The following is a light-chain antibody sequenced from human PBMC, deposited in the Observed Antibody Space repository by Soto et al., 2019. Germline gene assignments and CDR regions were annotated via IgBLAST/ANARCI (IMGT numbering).Light chain of an antibody. Sequence: DIQMTQSPSSLSASVGDRVTITCRASQSISSYLNWYQQKPGKAPKLLIYAASSLQSGVPSRFSGSGSGTDFTLTISSLQPEDFATCYCQQSYSTPRAITFGQGTRLEIK. CDR1: QSISSY. J-gene: IGKJ5*01. V-gene: IGKV1-39*01. CDR3: QQSYSTPRAIT. CDR2: AAS.